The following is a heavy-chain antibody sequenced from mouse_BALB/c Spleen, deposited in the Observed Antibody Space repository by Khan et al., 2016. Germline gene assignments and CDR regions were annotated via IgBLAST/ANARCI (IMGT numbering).Heavy chain of an antibody. CDR1: GYTFTSYW. J-gene: IGHJ3*01. CDR2: IYPGDGDT. CDR3: ARGDRYAWFAY. D-gene: IGHD2-14*01. Sequence: QVQLQQSGAELARPGASVKLSCKASGYTFTSYWMQWVKQRPGQGLEWIGAIYPGDGDTRYTQKFKGKATLTADKSSSTAYMQLSRLASEDSAVYYCARGDRYAWFAYWGQGTLVTVSA. V-gene: IGHV1-87*01.